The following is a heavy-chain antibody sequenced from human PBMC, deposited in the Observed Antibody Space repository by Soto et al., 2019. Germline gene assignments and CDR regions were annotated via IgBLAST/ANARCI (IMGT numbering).Heavy chain of an antibody. V-gene: IGHV1-69*01. J-gene: IGHJ4*02. CDR2: IIPIFGRP. CDR3: ARAPYEDYAVPEPNYFDS. D-gene: IGHD4-17*01. CDR1: GGTFSTLA. Sequence: QVPLVQSGTEVKKPGSSVKVSCKASGGTFSTLAVSWVRQAPGQGLEWMGGIIPIFGRPVYAQKFQGRVTITADESTSIVYMKLSSLSSEDTAVYYCARAPYEDYAVPEPNYFDSWGQGTLVTVSS.